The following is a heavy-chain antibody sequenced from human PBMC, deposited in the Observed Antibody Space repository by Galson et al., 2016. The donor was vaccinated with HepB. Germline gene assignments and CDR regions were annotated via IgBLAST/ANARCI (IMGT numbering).Heavy chain of an antibody. CDR2: ISSTSTYI. J-gene: IGHJ3*02. Sequence: SLRLSCAASGFTFSDAWMSWVRQAPGKGLEWVSYISSTSTYIDYADSVKGRSTISRENAKNSLYLQMNSLRAEDTAVYYCARDRSRFSSGYYTGARDVFAIWGQGTVVTVSS. CDR1: GFTFSDAW. D-gene: IGHD3-3*01. V-gene: IGHV3-11*06. CDR3: ARDRSRFSSGYYTGARDVFAI.